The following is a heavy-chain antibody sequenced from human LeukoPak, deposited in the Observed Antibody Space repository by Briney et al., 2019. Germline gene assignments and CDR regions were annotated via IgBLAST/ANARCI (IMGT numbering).Heavy chain of an antibody. Sequence: SGTLSLTCAVYGGSFSGYYWSWIRQPPGKGLEWIGEINHSGGTNYNPSLKSRVTISVDTSKNQFSLKLSSVTAADTAVYYCARAPSFLGYCSSTSCRPPYFDYWGQGTLVTVSS. J-gene: IGHJ4*02. V-gene: IGHV4-34*01. D-gene: IGHD2-2*01. CDR2: INHSGGT. CDR3: ARAPSFLGYCSSTSCRPPYFDY. CDR1: GGSFSGYY.